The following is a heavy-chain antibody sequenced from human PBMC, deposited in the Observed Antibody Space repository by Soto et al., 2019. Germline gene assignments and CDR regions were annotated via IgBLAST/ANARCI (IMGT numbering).Heavy chain of an antibody. D-gene: IGHD2-2*01. Sequence: GASVKVSCTASGCAFRSYAISWVRQAPEQGLEWMGVIIPIFGTANYAQKFQGRVTITPDESTSTAYMELSSLRSEGRGVYYCARGPESIYCSSTSCYNKWNWFDPWGQGTVVTVSS. CDR2: IIPIFGTA. CDR1: GCAFRSYA. J-gene: IGHJ5*02. CDR3: ARGPESIYCSSTSCYNKWNWFDP. V-gene: IGHV1-69*13.